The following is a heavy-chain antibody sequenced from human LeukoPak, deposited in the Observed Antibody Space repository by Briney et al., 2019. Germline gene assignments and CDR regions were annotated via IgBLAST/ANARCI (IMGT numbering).Heavy chain of an antibody. V-gene: IGHV3-21*04. CDR2: ISSSSSYI. Sequence: GGSLRLSCAASGFTFSSYGMHWVRQAPGEGLEWVSSISSSSSYIYYADSVKGRFTISRDNAKNSLYLQMNSLRAEDTAVYYCAKKVVVVVAARRGYYYYYMDVWGKGTTVTVSS. CDR1: GFTFSSYG. J-gene: IGHJ6*03. D-gene: IGHD2-15*01. CDR3: AKKVVVVVAARRGYYYYYMDV.